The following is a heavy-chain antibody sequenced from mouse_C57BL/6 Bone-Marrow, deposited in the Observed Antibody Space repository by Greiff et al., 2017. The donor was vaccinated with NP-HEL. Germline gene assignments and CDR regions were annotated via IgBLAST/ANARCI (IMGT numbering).Heavy chain of an antibody. CDR2: ISNGGGST. Sequence: EVKLLESGGGLVQPGGSLKLSCAASGFTFSDYYMYWVRQTPEKRLEWVAYISNGGGSTYYPDTVKGRFTISRDNAKNTLYLQMSRLKSEDTAMYYCARPSDGYYSAMGYWGQGTSVTVSS. V-gene: IGHV5-12*01. J-gene: IGHJ4*01. D-gene: IGHD2-3*01. CDR3: ARPSDGYYSAMGY. CDR1: GFTFSDYY.